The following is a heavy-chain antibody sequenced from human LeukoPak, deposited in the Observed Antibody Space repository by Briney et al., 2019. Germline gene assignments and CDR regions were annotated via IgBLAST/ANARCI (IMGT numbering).Heavy chain of an antibody. CDR2: INHSGST. J-gene: IGHJ4*02. CDR1: GGSFSGYY. Sequence: SETLSLTCAVYGGSFSGYYWIWIRQPPGKGLEWIGEINHSGSTNCNPSLKSRVTISVDTSKNQFSLKLSSVTAADTAVYYCARGRYSYGGLDYWGQGTLVTVSS. V-gene: IGHV4-34*01. CDR3: ARGRYSYGGLDY. D-gene: IGHD5-18*01.